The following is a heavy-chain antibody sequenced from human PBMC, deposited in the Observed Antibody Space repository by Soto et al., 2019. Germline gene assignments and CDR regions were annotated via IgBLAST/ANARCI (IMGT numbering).Heavy chain of an antibody. Sequence: QVQLVQSGAEVKKPESSVKVSCKASGGTFSSYTISWVRQAPGQGLEWMGRIIPILGIANYAQKFQGRVTITADKSTSTAYMELSSLRSEDTAVYYCTLGYCSGGSCPFDYWGQGTLVTVSS. CDR1: GGTFSSYT. CDR2: IIPILGIA. V-gene: IGHV1-69*02. J-gene: IGHJ4*02. D-gene: IGHD2-15*01. CDR3: TLGYCSGGSCPFDY.